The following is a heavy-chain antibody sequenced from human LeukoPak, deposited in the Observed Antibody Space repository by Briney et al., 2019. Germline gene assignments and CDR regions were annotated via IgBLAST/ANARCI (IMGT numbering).Heavy chain of an antibody. Sequence: PSETLSLTCAVYGGSFSGYYWSWIRQPPGKGLEWIGYIYYSGSTNYNPSLKSRVTISVDTSKNQFSLKLSSVTAADTAVYYCASQQWLGTFDYWGQGTLVTVSS. V-gene: IGHV4-59*01. CDR2: IYYSGST. CDR3: ASQQWLGTFDY. D-gene: IGHD6-19*01. J-gene: IGHJ4*02. CDR1: GGSFSGYY.